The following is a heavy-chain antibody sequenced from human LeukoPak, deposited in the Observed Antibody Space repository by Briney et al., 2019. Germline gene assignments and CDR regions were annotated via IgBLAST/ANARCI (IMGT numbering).Heavy chain of an antibody. CDR2: MNPKTGNT. J-gene: IGHJ5*01. V-gene: IGHV1-8*01. D-gene: IGHD6-25*01. CDR1: GYIFDRYD. CDR3: VRARYSSAWFDS. Sequence: EASVKVSCKASGYIFDRYDINWVRQATGKGLEWMGWMNPKTGNTGYAQKLQGRVNMTSDTPMTTAYMELNSLKSEDTAVYYCVRARYSSAWFDSWGHGSLVIVSS.